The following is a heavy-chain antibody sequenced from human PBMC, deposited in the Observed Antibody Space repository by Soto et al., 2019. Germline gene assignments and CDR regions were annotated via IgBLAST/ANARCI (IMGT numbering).Heavy chain of an antibody. Sequence: ASVKVSCKASGYTFTSYYMHWVRQAPGQGLEWMEIINPSGGSTSYAQKFQGRVTMTRDTSTSTVYMELSSLRSEDTAVYYCARDYYDSSGYFGASRYAFDIWGQGTMVTVSS. CDR2: INPSGGST. J-gene: IGHJ3*02. V-gene: IGHV1-46*01. D-gene: IGHD3-22*01. CDR1: GYTFTSYY. CDR3: ARDYYDSSGYFGASRYAFDI.